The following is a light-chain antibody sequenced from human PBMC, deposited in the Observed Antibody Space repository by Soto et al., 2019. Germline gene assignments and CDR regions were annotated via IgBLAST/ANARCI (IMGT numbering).Light chain of an antibody. Sequence: IQMTQSPSSLSASVGDRVTITCRATQGISIYLAWYQQNPGKVPKLRLYSASTLQSGVQSRFSGSGSGTDFTLTISSLKPEYVATYYCQKYNSAPLTFGGWTKFESK. CDR3: QKYNSAPLT. CDR2: SAS. J-gene: IGKJ4*01. V-gene: IGKV1-27*01. CDR1: QGISIY.